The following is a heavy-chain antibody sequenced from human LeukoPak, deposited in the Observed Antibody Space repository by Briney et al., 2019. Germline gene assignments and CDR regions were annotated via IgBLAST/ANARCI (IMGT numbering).Heavy chain of an antibody. J-gene: IGHJ4*02. CDR2: IHRSGST. D-gene: IGHD2-21*01. CDR1: GYSISSGYH. Sequence: SETLSLTCAVSGYSISSGYHWAWSRQPPGKGLEWIGSIHRSGSTYYNPSLKSRVTISLDTSKNQFSLRLTSVTAADTAVYYCGRIDWAPEYWGQGTLVTVSS. CDR3: GRIDWAPEY. V-gene: IGHV4-38-2*01.